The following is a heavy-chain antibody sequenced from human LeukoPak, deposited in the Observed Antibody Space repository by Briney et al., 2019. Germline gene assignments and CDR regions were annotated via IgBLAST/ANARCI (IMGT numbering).Heavy chain of an antibody. Sequence: GGSLRLSCAASGFTFSDYYMSWIRQAPGKGLEWVSYISSSGSTIYYADSVKGRFTISRDNAKNSLYLQMNSLRAEDTAVYYCARDGWFGESFDGYFDYWGQRTLVTVSS. J-gene: IGHJ4*02. D-gene: IGHD3-10*01. V-gene: IGHV3-11*01. CDR2: ISSSGSTI. CDR3: ARDGWFGESFDGYFDY. CDR1: GFTFSDYY.